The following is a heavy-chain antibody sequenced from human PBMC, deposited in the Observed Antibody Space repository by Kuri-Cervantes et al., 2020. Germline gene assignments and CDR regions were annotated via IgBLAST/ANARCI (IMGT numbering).Heavy chain of an antibody. Sequence: GESLKISCKASGYSFSNYWIGWVRQMPGKGLEWMGIIYPGDSDTRYSPSFQGQVTISADKSISAAYLQWSSLKASDTAMYYCARLRIAARRRDIYYFDYWGQGTLVTVSS. J-gene: IGHJ4*02. CDR2: IYPGDSDT. CDR1: GYSFSNYW. CDR3: ARLRIAARRRDIYYFDY. D-gene: IGHD6-6*01. V-gene: IGHV5-51*01.